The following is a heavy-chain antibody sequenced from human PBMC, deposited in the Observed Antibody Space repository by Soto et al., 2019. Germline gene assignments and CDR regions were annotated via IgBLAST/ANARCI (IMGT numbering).Heavy chain of an antibody. CDR3: VRDDGSGDNGLDY. D-gene: IGHD6-25*01. V-gene: IGHV3-33*01. J-gene: IGHJ4*02. Sequence: QVQLVESGGGVVQPGRSLRLSCVASGFSFRNYGFHWVRQTPGKGLEWVAVIPDDGSYQYYRDSVKGRFTIARDNWRSTLYQQMNSLRSEDTGVYYCVRDDGSGDNGLDYWGQGILVTVSS. CDR2: IPDDGSYQ. CDR1: GFSFRNYG.